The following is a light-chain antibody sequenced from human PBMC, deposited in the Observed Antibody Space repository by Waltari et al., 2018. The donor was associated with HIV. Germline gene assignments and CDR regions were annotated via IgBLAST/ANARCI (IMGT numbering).Light chain of an antibody. V-gene: IGKV1-5*03. Sequence: DIHMTQSPSTLSAFVGDRVTITCRASQNVDSWLAWYQQRPGRAPKLLIYKASTLEYGVPARFTGSGSGTNFTLTINSLHPDDFATYYCQQYNSDFYTFGQGTRLDLK. J-gene: IGKJ2*01. CDR3: QQYNSDFYT. CDR1: QNVDSW. CDR2: KAS.